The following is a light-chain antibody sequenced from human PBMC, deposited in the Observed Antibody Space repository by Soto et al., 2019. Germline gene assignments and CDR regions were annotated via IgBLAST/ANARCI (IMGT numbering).Light chain of an antibody. CDR2: RAS. CDR1: QSISPW. J-gene: IGKJ2*01. Sequence: DIQMTQSPSTLSAYVGERVTITCRASQSISPWLAWYQKKPGKAPNLLIYRASNLQTGVPSRLSGSGSGTEFTLTINSLQPDDFATYYCQQYRGRPYTFGQGTKLEIE. CDR3: QQYRGRPYT. V-gene: IGKV1-5*03.